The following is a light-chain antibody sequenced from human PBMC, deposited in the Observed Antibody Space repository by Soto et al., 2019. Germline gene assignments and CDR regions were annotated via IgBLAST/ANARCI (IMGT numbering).Light chain of an antibody. V-gene: IGLV2-8*01. CDR2: GVT. J-gene: IGLJ1*01. CDR1: SSDVGAYTY. Sequence: QSVLTQPPSASGSPGQSVTISCTGTSSDVGAYTYVSWYQQHLGKAPKLTIYGVTERPSGVPDRFSGSKSGNTASLTVSGLQTEDEAYYYCSSYAGSNNYVFGTGTKVTVL. CDR3: SSYAGSNNYV.